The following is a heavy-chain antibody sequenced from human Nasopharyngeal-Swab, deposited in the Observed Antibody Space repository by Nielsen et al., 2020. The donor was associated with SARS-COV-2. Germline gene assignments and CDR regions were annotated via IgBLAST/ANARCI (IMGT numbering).Heavy chain of an antibody. CDR1: GYTFTSYA. CDR3: ARDPVWFGELTSYYYYGMDV. D-gene: IGHD3-10*01. Sequence: VSVKVSCKASGYTFTSYAMHWVRQAPGQRLEWMGWINAGNGNTKYSQKFQGRVTITRDTSASTAYMELSSLRSEDTAVYYCARDPVWFGELTSYYYYGMDVWGQGTTVTVSS. CDR2: INAGNGNT. J-gene: IGHJ6*02. V-gene: IGHV1-3*01.